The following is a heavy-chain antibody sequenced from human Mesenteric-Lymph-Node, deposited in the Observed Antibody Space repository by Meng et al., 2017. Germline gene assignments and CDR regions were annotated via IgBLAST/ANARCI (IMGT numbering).Heavy chain of an antibody. J-gene: IGHJ4*02. D-gene: IGHD2-15*01. Sequence: GESLKISCAASGFTFDDYTMHWVRQAPGKGLEWVSAIGTAGDTYYPGSVKGQFTISRDNSKNTLYLQMNSLRAEDTAVYYCARTLVVVAATPGAYWGQGTLVTVSS. CDR1: GFTFDDYT. CDR3: ARTLVVVAATPGAY. CDR2: IGTAGDT. V-gene: IGHV3-13*01.